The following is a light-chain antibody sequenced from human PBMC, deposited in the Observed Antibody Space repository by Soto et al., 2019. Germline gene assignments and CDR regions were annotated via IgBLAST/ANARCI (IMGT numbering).Light chain of an antibody. J-gene: IGKJ4*01. CDR1: QSISSH. V-gene: IGKV1-39*01. CDR3: KQYNNWPLT. CDR2: GAS. Sequence: DIQMTHSPSSLSASVGDRVTITCRASQSISSHLNWYQQKAGKAPKLLISGASSLESGVQSRFSGSGSGTDFTLTISSLQPEDFAVYYCKQYNNWPLTFGGGTKVDIK.